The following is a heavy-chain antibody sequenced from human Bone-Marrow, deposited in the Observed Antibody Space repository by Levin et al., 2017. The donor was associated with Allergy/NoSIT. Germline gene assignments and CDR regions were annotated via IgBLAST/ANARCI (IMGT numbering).Heavy chain of an antibody. D-gene: IGHD3-10*01. CDR3: ARLYGSGNH. V-gene: IGHV4-39*01. Sequence: PSETLSLTCTVSGGSISSSSYYWGWIRQPPGKGLEWIGSIYYSGSTYYNPSLKSRVTISVDTSKNQFSLKLSSVTAADTAVYYCARLYGSGNHWGQGTLVTVSS. CDR2: IYYSGST. CDR1: GGSISSSSYY. J-gene: IGHJ5*02.